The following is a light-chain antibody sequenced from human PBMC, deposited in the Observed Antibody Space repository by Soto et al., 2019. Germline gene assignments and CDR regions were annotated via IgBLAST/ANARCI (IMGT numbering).Light chain of an antibody. V-gene: IGLV2-14*01. CDR1: SSDVGAYNY. CDR2: EVS. Sequence: QSALTQPASVSGSPRQSITLSCTGTSSDVGAYNYVSWYQQHPGKAPPLMIYEVSNRPSGVSNRFSGSKSGNTASLTISGRQAEDEADYYCSSYTIISTSVFGTGTKGTV. CDR3: SSYTIISTSV. J-gene: IGLJ1*01.